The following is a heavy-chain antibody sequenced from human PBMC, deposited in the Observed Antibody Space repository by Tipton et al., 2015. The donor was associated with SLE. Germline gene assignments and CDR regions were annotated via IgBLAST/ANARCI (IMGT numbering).Heavy chain of an antibody. D-gene: IGHD3-22*01. V-gene: IGHV4-59*08. Sequence: TLSLTCAVYGGSFSGYYWSWIRQPPGKGLEWSGYIFYSGTTNYNPSLKSRVTLSIDTSKNQFSLRLSSVTAADTAVYYCARHPSSRGYYSNWFDPWGQGTLVTVSS. CDR2: IFYSGTT. J-gene: IGHJ5*02. CDR1: GGSFSGYY. CDR3: ARHPSSRGYYSNWFDP.